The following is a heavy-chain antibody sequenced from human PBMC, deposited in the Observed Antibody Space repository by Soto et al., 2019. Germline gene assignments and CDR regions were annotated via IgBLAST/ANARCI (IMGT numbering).Heavy chain of an antibody. CDR2: ISSSSLYI. CDR3: ARDHVDDPAYYDYGMDV. J-gene: IGHJ6*02. V-gene: IGHV3-21*02. CDR1: GFTFSGYS. D-gene: IGHD5-12*01. Sequence: EVQVVESGGGLVKPGGSLRLSCAASGFTFSGYSMNWVRQAPGKGLEWVSYISSSSLYIYYADSVKGRFTIARDNAENSVYLQMNSLRAEDTAVYYCARDHVDDPAYYDYGMDVWGQGTAVTVSS.